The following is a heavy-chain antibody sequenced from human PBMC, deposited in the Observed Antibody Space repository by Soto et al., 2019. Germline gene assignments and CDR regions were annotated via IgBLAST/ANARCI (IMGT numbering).Heavy chain of an antibody. CDR3: DNPGLENVWCDT. CDR1: GGTFSDPS. V-gene: IGHV3-72*01. J-gene: IGHJ5*01. Sequence: WESXRLSCSASGGTFSDPSRGWFRQAPGKGLEWVGRTRNKDGSWTTEYAAPVKGRFTISRDDSRNKVYLQMKSLKTEDTSVYYCDNPGLENVWCDTWGQGSMVTVSS. D-gene: IGHD3-16*01. CDR2: TRNKDGSWTT.